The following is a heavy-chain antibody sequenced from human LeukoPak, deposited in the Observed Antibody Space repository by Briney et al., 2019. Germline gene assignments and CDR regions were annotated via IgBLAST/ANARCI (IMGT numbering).Heavy chain of an antibody. CDR2: ISGSGGST. CDR1: GFTFSSYG. D-gene: IGHD5-12*01. V-gene: IGHV3-23*01. J-gene: IGHJ4*02. CDR3: AKDGAWLRFDD. Sequence: GGTLRLSGAASGFTFSSYGMSWVRQAPGKGLEWVSAISGSGGSTYYADSVKGRFTISRDDPRNTLYLQMENLRAEDTAVYYCAKDGAWLRFDDWGQGILVTVSS.